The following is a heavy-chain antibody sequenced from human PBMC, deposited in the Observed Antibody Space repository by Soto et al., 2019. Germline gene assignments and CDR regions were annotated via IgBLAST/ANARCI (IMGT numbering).Heavy chain of an antibody. Sequence: QVQLVESGGGVVQPGRSLRLSCAASGFTFPRFGMHWVRQAPGKGLAWVALITYEASQIYYADAVKGRFTISRDNGDNTLSLQMDNLRTEDTETYFCAKGRGEMNCANYYGLDVWGQGTTVTVSS. V-gene: IGHV3-30*18. D-gene: IGHD1-1*01. CDR2: ITYEASQI. J-gene: IGHJ6*02. CDR3: AKGRGEMNCANYYGLDV. CDR1: GFTFPRFG.